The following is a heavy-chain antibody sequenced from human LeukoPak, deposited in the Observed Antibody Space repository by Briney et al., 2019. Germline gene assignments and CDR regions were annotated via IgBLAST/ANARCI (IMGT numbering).Heavy chain of an antibody. J-gene: IGHJ6*03. Sequence: KPSQTLSLTCTVSGGSISSGSYYWSWIRQPAGKGLEWIGRIYTSGSTNYNPSLKSRATISVDTSKNQFSLKLSSVTAADTAVYYCARSGGYCSSTSCYPYYYYYYMDVWGKGTTVTVSS. D-gene: IGHD2-2*01. CDR3: ARSGGYCSSTSCYPYYYYYYMDV. CDR1: GGSISSGSYY. CDR2: IYTSGST. V-gene: IGHV4-61*02.